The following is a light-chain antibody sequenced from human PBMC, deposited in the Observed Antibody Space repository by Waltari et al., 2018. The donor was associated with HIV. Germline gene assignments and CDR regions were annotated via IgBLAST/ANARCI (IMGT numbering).Light chain of an antibody. Sequence: DIQMTQSPSTLSASLRDRVTITCRASQSINVWLAWYQQKPGTDPKLLMYGVSNLETGVPARFSGSGSGTEFTLTIDSLQPDDFATYYCQQYDSYPFTFGPGTKVDIK. V-gene: IGKV1-5*03. CDR3: QQYDSYPFT. CDR1: QSINVW. J-gene: IGKJ3*01. CDR2: GVS.